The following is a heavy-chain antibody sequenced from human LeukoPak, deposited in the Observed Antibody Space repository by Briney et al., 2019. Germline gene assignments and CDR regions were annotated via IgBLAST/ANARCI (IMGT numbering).Heavy chain of an antibody. D-gene: IGHD3-22*01. CDR2: ISSSGTYI. CDR1: GFTFSSYS. Sequence: PGGSLRLSCGASGFTFSSYSINWVRQAPGKGLEWVSSISSSGTYIYYADSLKGRFTISRGNAKNSLYLQMNSLRAEDTAVYYCAREGYDSSGSLDYWGQGTLVTVSS. V-gene: IGHV3-21*01. CDR3: AREGYDSSGSLDY. J-gene: IGHJ4*02.